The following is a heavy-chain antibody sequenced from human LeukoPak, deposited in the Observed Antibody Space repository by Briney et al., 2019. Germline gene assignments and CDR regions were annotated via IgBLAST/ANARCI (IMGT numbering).Heavy chain of an antibody. D-gene: IGHD6-19*01. Sequence: GGSQRLSCAASGFTFNGAWMSWVRQAPGKGLEWIGRIKDKAYGGTTDYAAPVKGRFTISRDDSINTLYLQMSSLTTEDTAVYYCARGLAVAGYYYGMDVWGQGTTVTVSS. V-gene: IGHV3-15*01. J-gene: IGHJ6*02. CDR2: IKDKAYGGTT. CDR3: ARGLAVAGYYYGMDV. CDR1: GFTFNGAW.